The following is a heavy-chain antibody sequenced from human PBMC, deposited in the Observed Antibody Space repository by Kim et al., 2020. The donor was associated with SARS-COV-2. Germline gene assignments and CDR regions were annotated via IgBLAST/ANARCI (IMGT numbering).Heavy chain of an antibody. CDR3: ARGGASSKYFDL. CDR1: GGSISGYY. Sequence: SETLSLTCTASGGSISGYYWSWIRQPAGKGPEWIGHVYTSGSTQYNPSLRSRVTMSVDASKNQFSLKMSSVTAADTAVYYCARGGASSKYFDLWGRGTLVTVS. J-gene: IGHJ2*01. CDR2: VYTSGST. D-gene: IGHD2-2*01. V-gene: IGHV4-4*07.